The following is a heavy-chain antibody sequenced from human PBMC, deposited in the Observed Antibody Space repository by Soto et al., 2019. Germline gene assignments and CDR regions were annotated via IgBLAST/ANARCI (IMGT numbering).Heavy chain of an antibody. J-gene: IGHJ4*02. V-gene: IGHV3-23*01. CDR3: AKGWQVRGGQFDY. CDR1: GFTFSNYV. D-gene: IGHD6-19*01. CDR2: ISDSGATT. Sequence: EVQLLESGGNLVQPGGSLRLSCVASGFTFSNYVMSWVRPAPGKGLEWVSGISDSGATTYSADFVKGRFTISRDNSKNTLYLQMNSLRVEDTAVYYCAKGWQVRGGQFDYWGQGTLVSVSS.